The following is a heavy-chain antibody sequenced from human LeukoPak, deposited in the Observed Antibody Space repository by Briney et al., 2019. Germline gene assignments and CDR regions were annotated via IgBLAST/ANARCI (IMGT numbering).Heavy chain of an antibody. CDR1: GGTFSSYA. CDR2: IIPIFGTA. J-gene: IGHJ4*02. D-gene: IGHD3-3*01. V-gene: IGHV1-69*05. CDR3: ARGGYYDFWSGRDY. Sequence: ASVKVSCKASGGTFSSYAISWVRQAPGQGLEWMGGIIPIFGTANYAQKFQGRVTITTDESTSTAYMGLSSLRSEDTAVYYCARGGYYDFWSGRDYWGQGTLVTVSS.